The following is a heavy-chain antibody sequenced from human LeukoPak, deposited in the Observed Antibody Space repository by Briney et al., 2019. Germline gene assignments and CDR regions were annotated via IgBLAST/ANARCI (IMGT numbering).Heavy chain of an antibody. D-gene: IGHD3-10*01. J-gene: IGHJ4*02. CDR2: INWNGGST. CDR3: ARDLWFGEFIGSGFDY. CDR1: GFTFDDYG. V-gene: IGHV3-20*04. Sequence: GGSLRLSCAASGFTFDDYGMSWVRQAPGKGLEWVSGINWNGGSTGYADSVKGRFTISRDNAKNSLYRQMNSLRAEDTALYYCARDLWFGEFIGSGFDYWGQGTLVTVSS.